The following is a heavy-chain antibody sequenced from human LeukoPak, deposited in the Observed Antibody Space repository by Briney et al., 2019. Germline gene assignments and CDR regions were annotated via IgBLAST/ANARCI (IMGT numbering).Heavy chain of an antibody. CDR1: GFTFSSYG. D-gene: IGHD1-26*01. CDR3: AREWEFGGP. V-gene: IGHV3-30*03. Sequence: GRSLRLSCAGSGFTFSSYGIQWVRQAPGKGLEWVGVISFDGTATYYADSVKGRFTFSRDNSKNTVHLQMDSLRAEDTAVYYCAREWEFGGPRGQGTLVTVSS. CDR2: ISFDGTAT. J-gene: IGHJ5*02.